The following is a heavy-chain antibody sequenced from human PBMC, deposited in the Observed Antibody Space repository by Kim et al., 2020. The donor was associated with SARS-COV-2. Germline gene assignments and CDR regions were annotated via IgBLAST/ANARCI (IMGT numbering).Heavy chain of an antibody. D-gene: IGHD3-22*01. CDR3: ARAPISTLLQYFDD. J-gene: IGHJ4*02. Sequence: NPSLKSRVTISVDTSKNQFSLKLSSVTAADTAVYYCARAPISTLLQYFDDWGQGTLVTVSS. V-gene: IGHV4-31*02.